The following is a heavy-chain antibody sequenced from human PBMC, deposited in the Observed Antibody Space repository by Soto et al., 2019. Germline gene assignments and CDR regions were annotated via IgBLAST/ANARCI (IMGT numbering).Heavy chain of an antibody. V-gene: IGHV3-23*01. J-gene: IGHJ6*02. CDR3: AKNGTALVYYYGMDV. D-gene: IGHD5-18*01. CDR2: ISGSGGGT. Sequence: GGSLRLSCAAFGFTFSSYAMIWVRQAPGKGLEWVSDISGSGGGTNYADSVKGRFTIPRDNSKNTLYLQMNSLRAEDTAVYYCAKNGTALVYYYGMDVWGQGTTVTVSS. CDR1: GFTFSSYA.